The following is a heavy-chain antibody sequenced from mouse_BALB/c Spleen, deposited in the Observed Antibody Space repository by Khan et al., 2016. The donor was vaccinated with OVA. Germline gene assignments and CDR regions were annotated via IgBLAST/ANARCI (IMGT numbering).Heavy chain of an antibody. J-gene: IGHJ4*01. CDR3: ARAYYRFDGYYAMDY. CDR2: IWGGGGT. CDR1: GFSLSRYN. Sequence: QVQLKESGPGLVAPSQSLSITCTVSGFSLSRYNIHWVRQPPGKGPEWLGVIWGGGGTDYNSTLKSRLSIRKDNSKSQVLLKMNSLQTDDTAIYYCARAYYRFDGYYAMDYWGQGTSVTVSS. D-gene: IGHD2-14*01. V-gene: IGHV2-6-4*01.